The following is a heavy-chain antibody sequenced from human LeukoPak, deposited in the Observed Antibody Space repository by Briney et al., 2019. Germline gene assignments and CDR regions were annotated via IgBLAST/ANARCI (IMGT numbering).Heavy chain of an antibody. CDR3: VRRSSAWNSFDY. D-gene: IGHD6-19*01. V-gene: IGHV5-51*01. Sequence: HGESLKISRKGFGYSFTNYWIGWVRQMPGKGLEWMGIIYAGDSDTRYSPSFQGQVTVSADKSITTAYLQWSSLKASDTAIYYCVRRSSAWNSFDYWGQGTLVTVSS. J-gene: IGHJ4*02. CDR2: IYAGDSDT. CDR1: GYSFTNYW.